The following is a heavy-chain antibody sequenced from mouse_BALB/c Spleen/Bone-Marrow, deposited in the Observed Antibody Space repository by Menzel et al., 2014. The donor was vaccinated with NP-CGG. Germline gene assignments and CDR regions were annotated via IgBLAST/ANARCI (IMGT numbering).Heavy chain of an antibody. CDR1: VFSLTSYG. J-gene: IGHJ3*01. CDR3: ARGLYYDYEFAY. V-gene: IGHV2-2*02. CDR2: IWSGGST. D-gene: IGHD2-4*01. Sequence: QVQLQQSGPGLVQPSQSLSITCTVSVFSLTSYGVHWVRQSPGKGLEWLGVIWSGGSTDYNAAFISRLSISKDNSKSXIFFKKNNLQANCTTIILCARGLYYDYEFAYWGQGTLVTVSA.